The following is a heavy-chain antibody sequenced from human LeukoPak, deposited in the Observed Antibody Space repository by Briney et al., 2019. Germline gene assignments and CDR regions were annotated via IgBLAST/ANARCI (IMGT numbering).Heavy chain of an antibody. CDR1: GGSISSSSYY. CDR3: AILTYYDFWSGQVYYFDY. CDR2: IYYSGST. V-gene: IGHV4-39*01. Sequence: SETLSLTCTVTGGSISSSSYYWGWIRQPPGKGLEWIGSIYYSGSTYYNPSLKSRVTISVDTSKNQFSLKLSSVTAADTAVYYRAILTYYDFWSGQVYYFDYWGQGTLVTVSS. D-gene: IGHD3-3*01. J-gene: IGHJ4*02.